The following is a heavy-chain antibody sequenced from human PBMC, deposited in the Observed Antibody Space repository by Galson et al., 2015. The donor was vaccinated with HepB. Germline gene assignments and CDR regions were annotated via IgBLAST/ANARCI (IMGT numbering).Heavy chain of an antibody. CDR3: ARVYFGSGSSSAYWYFDL. J-gene: IGHJ2*01. Sequence: SLRLSCAASGFTFSSYTMNWVRQAPGKGLESVSYISSTGTTMYYADSAKGRFTISRDNAQNSLYLQMNSLRDEDTAVYYCARVYFGSGSSSAYWYFDLWGRGALSLSPQ. D-gene: IGHD3-10*01. CDR2: ISSTGTTM. V-gene: IGHV3-48*02. CDR1: GFTFSSYT.